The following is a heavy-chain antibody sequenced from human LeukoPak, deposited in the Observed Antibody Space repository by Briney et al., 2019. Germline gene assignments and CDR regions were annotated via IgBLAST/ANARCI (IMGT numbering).Heavy chain of an antibody. CDR2: ISSKSGSI. J-gene: IGHJ3*02. CDR3: AKATGMGAFDI. Sequence: PGRSLRLSCAASGFTFDDFAMQWVRQAPGKGLEWVSGISSKSGSIGYADSVKGRFTISRDNVKSSLYLQMNSLRAEDTALYYCAKATGMGAFDIWGQGTMVTVS. CDR1: GFTFDDFA. D-gene: IGHD3-10*01. V-gene: IGHV3-9*01.